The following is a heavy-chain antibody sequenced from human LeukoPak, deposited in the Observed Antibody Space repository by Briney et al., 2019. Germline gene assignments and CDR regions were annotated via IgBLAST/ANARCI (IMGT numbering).Heavy chain of an antibody. V-gene: IGHV3-30*19. D-gene: IGHD7-27*01. Sequence: GGSLRLSCAASGFTFSSYGMHWVRQAPGKGLEWVAVISYDGSSKYYADSVKGRFTISRDNSKNTLYLQMNSLRAEDTAVYYCARELLGIHAFDIWGQGTMVTVSS. J-gene: IGHJ3*02. CDR3: ARELLGIHAFDI. CDR1: GFTFSSYG. CDR2: ISYDGSSK.